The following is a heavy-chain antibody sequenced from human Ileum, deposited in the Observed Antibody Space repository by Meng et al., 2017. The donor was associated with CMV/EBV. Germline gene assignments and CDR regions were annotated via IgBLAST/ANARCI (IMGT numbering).Heavy chain of an antibody. CDR3: ARAMSSATRSKLLGSRRTRDQYYGLDV. CDR1: GGSFSGSH. J-gene: IGHJ6*02. V-gene: IGHV4-34*01. Sequence: SETLSLTCGVYGGSFSGSHWSWIRQPPGKGLEWIGAISHRGSTNYNPSLKSRVTISVDTSKNQFCLKLNSLTAADTAVYNCARAMSSATRSKLLGSRRTRDQYYGLDVWGQGTTVTVSS. CDR2: ISHRGST. D-gene: IGHD2/OR15-2a*01.